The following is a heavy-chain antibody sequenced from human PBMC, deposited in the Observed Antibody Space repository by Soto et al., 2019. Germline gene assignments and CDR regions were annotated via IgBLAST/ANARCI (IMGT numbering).Heavy chain of an antibody. V-gene: IGHV3-23*01. D-gene: IGHD5-12*01. CDR2: IGGSGTGGRT. CDR1: GLTFSTYA. Sequence: EVHLLESGGDLVQPGGSLRLSCTASGLTFSTYAMSWVRQAPGKGLEWVSAIGGSGTGGRTYYADSVKGGFTIARDNPRNTVYLQINSLRADDTAVYYCARSPGGLDGNDSDSYGMDVWGQGTTVTVSS. CDR3: ARSPGGLDGNDSDSYGMDV. J-gene: IGHJ6*02.